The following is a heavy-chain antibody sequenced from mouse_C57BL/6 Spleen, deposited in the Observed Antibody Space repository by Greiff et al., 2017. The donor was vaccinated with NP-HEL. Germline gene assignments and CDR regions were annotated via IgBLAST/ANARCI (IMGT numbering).Heavy chain of an antibody. CDR3: ARWNGKDAMDY. D-gene: IGHD2-1*01. V-gene: IGHV1-69*01. CDR2: LDPSDSYT. J-gene: IGHJ4*01. Sequence: QVQLQQPGAELVMPGASVKLSCKASGYTFTSYWMHWVKQRPGQGLEWIGELDPSDSYTNYNQKFKGKSTLTVDKSSSTAYMQLSSLTSEDSAVYYCARWNGKDAMDYWGQGTSVTVSS. CDR1: GYTFTSYW.